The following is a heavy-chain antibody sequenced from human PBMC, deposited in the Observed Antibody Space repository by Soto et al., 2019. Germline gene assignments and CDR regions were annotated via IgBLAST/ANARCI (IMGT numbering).Heavy chain of an antibody. CDR2: IWYDGSNK. CDR1: GFTFSTYG. CDR3: ARSPAGYSYGYGADC. V-gene: IGHV3-33*01. D-gene: IGHD5-18*01. Sequence: GGSLRLSCAASGFTFSTYGMHWVRQAPGKGLEWVAVIWYDGSNKYYVDSVKGRFTISRDISKNTLYLQMNSLRAEYTAVYYCARSPAGYSYGYGADCWGQGTLVTVSS. J-gene: IGHJ4*02.